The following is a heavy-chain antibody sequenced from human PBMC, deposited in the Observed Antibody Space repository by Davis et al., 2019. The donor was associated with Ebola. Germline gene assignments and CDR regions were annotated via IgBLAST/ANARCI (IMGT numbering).Heavy chain of an antibody. J-gene: IGHJ4*02. V-gene: IGHV3-23*01. CDR1: GFTFSSYS. CDR2: ISGRSSTI. Sequence: GESLKISCAASGFTFSSYSMNWVRQAPGKGLEWVSVISGRSSTIYYADSVKGRFTISRDNSKNTLYLQMNSLRDEDTAVYYCAKEGDYCGRDCYGSFDYWGQGTLVTVSS. D-gene: IGHD2-21*02. CDR3: AKEGDYCGRDCYGSFDY.